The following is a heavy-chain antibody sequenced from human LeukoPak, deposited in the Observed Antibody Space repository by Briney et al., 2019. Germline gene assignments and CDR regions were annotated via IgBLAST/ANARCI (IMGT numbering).Heavy chain of an antibody. CDR2: ISDSGNT. J-gene: IGHJ4*02. D-gene: IGHD3-10*01. V-gene: IGHV3-23*01. CDR3: VRARGVMTGPYDY. Sequence: GGSLRLSCAASGFTLSSYAMSWVRQAPGKGLEWVSAISDSGNTYHADSVKGRFTISRDSSKNTLFLQMNRLRPEDAAVYYCVRARGVMTGPYDYWGQGTLVTVSS. CDR1: GFTLSSYA.